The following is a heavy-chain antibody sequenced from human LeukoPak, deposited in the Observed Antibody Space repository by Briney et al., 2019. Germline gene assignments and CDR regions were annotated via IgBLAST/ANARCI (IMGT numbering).Heavy chain of an antibody. CDR1: GFTFSRHW. V-gene: IGHV3-7*03. Sequence: GGSLRLSCAASGFTFSRHWMYWVRQAPGKGLEWVANVKQDGSAKPYVDSVKGRFTISRDNAKNSLFLQMNSLRVEDTAVYYCARDNGWSADFWGQGTLVTVSS. CDR2: VKQDGSAK. CDR3: ARDNGWSADF. J-gene: IGHJ4*02. D-gene: IGHD2-15*01.